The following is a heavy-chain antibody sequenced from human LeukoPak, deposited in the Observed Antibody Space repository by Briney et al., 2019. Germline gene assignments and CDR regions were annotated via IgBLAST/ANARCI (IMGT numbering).Heavy chain of an antibody. CDR3: ARVASWNGIFGYDWSAP. D-gene: IGHD3-3*01. J-gene: IGHJ5*02. CDR2: IYTSGST. V-gene: IGHV4-4*07. Sequence: SETLSLTCTVSGGSISSYYWSWIRQPAGKGLEWIGRIYTSGSTNYNPSLKSRVTMSVDTSKNQFSLKLSSVTAADTAVYYCARVASWNGIFGYDWSAPGGQEPLATVSS. CDR1: GGSISSYY.